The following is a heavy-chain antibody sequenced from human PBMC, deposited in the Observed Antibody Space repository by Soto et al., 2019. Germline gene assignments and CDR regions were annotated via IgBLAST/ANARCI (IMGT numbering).Heavy chain of an antibody. CDR2: IYYSGST. CDR1: GGSISSGGYY. J-gene: IGHJ4*02. CDR3: ARGGYSYGDFDY. V-gene: IGHV4-31*03. D-gene: IGHD5-18*01. Sequence: ASETLSLTCTVSGGSISSGGYYWSWIRQHPGKGLEWIGYIYYSGSTYYNPSLKSRVTISVDTSKNQFSLKLSSVTAADTAVYYCARGGYSYGDFDYWGQGTLVTVSS.